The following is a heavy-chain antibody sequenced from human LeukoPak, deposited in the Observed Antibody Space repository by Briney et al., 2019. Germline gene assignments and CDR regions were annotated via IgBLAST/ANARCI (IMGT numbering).Heavy chain of an antibody. D-gene: IGHD5-18*01. V-gene: IGHV4-39*07. CDR2: IYYSGST. CDR1: GGSISSSSYY. CDR3: ARSIQLWSYARGSPDFDY. Sequence: PSETLSLTCTVSGGSISSSSYYWGWIRQPPGKGLEWIGSIYYSGSTYYNPSLKSRVTISVDTSKNQFSLKLSSVTAADTAVYYCARSIQLWSYARGSPDFDYWGQGTLVTVSS. J-gene: IGHJ4*02.